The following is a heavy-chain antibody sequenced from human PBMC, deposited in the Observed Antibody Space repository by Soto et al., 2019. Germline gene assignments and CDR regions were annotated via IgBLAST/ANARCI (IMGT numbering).Heavy chain of an antibody. D-gene: IGHD3-10*01. J-gene: IGHJ6*02. CDR1: GGSISSGGYY. CDR2: IYYSGST. V-gene: IGHV4-31*03. Sequence: QVQLQESGPGLVKPSQTLSLTCTVSGGSISSGGYYWSWIRQHPGKGLEWIGYIYYSGSTYYNPSLKSRVTISVDTSKNQFSLKLSSVTAADTAVYYCARDSLLRSYVSGSYYNTPSQGGMDVWGQGTTVTVSS. CDR3: ARDSLLRSYVSGSYYNTPSQGGMDV.